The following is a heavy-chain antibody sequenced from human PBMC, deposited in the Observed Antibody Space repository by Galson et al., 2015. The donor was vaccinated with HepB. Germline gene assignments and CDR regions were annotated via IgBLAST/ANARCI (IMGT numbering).Heavy chain of an antibody. V-gene: IGHV3-30*18. Sequence: SLRLSCAASGFTFSSYGMHWVRQAPGKGLEWVAVISYDGSNKYYADSVKGRFTISRDNYKNTLYLQMNSLRAEDTAVYYCAKEESYYDYYYYMDVWGKGTTVTVSS. J-gene: IGHJ6*03. CDR3: AKEESYYDYYYYMDV. D-gene: IGHD1-26*01. CDR2: ISYDGSNK. CDR1: GFTFSSYG.